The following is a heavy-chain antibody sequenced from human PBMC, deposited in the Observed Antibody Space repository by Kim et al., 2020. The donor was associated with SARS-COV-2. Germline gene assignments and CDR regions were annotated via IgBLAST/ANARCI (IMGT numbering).Heavy chain of an antibody. J-gene: IGHJ3*01. Sequence: SETLSLTCIISGDSIINSDYFWGWFRQPPGRGLEWIGSIFYTGSTYYNASLKSRVTLSVDTSNDQFSLKLTSVAASDTAVYYCARQVPVAKRAAFDLWG. CDR3: ARQVPVAKRAAFDL. D-gene: IGHD5-12*01. V-gene: IGHV4-39*01. CDR2: IFYTGST. CDR1: GDSIINSDYF.